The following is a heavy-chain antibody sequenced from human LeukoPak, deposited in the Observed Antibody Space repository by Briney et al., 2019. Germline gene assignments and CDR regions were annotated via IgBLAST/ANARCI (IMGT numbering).Heavy chain of an antibody. CDR1: GFTFRTYG. V-gene: IGHV3-33*01. D-gene: IGHD2-2*02. J-gene: IGHJ4*02. CDR3: ARAPYTTGRSFYSDS. Sequence: PGRSLRLSCAASGFTFRTYGMHWVRQAPGKGLEWVAIIWYDGSKNYYADSVKGRFTISRDNFNNTLYLQMNSLRAEDTALYYCARAPYTTGRSFYSDSWGEGTLVTVSS. CDR2: IWYDGSKN.